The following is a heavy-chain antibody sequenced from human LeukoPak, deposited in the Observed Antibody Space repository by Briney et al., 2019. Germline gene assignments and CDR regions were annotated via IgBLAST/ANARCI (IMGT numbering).Heavy chain of an antibody. CDR1: GFTFSSYG. CDR2: ISYDGSNK. CDR3: AREGREGYGMDV. D-gene: IGHD1-26*01. J-gene: IGHJ6*02. V-gene: IGHV3-30*03. Sequence: PGGSLRLSCAASGFTFSSYGMHWVRQAPGKGLEWVAVISYDGSNKYYADSVKGRFTISRDNAKNSLSLQMNSLRAEDTAVYYCAREGREGYGMDVWGQGTTVTVSS.